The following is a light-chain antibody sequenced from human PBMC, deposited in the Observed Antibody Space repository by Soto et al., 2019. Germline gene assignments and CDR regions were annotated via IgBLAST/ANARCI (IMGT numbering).Light chain of an antibody. CDR1: QSVGSS. Sequence: EIVLTQSPGTLSLSPMERATLSCSASQSVGSSLSWYQQKPGQAPRLLIYDASTRATGIPARFSGSGSGTEFILTISSLQSEDFGVYYCQQYNNWHPITFGQGTRLEIK. CDR2: DAS. J-gene: IGKJ5*01. V-gene: IGKV3D-15*01. CDR3: QQYNNWHPIT.